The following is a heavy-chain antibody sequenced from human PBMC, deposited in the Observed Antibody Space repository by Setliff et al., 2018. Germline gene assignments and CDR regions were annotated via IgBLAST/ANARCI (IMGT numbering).Heavy chain of an antibody. V-gene: IGHV1-2*04. D-gene: IGHD6-13*01. J-gene: IGHJ4*02. CDR2: INPNSGGT. CDR1: GYTFTGYY. Sequence: GASVKVSCKASGYTFTGYYMHWVRQAPEQGLEWMGWINPNSGGTNYAQKFQGWVTMTRDTSISTAYMELSRLRSDDTAVYYCARGSANRYSSSLWSSPQWLFDYWGQGTLVTVSA. CDR3: ARGSANRYSSSLWSSPQWLFDY.